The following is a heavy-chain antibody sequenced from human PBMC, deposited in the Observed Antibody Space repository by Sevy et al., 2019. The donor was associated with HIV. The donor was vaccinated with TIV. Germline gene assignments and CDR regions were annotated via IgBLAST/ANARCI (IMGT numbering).Heavy chain of an antibody. Sequence: GGSLRLSCAASGFTFSNVWMSWVRQAPGKGLEWVGRIRSKTEGGTTDYAAPVKGNFTISSNDSKTTLYLQMNSLKTEKTAVYSCTEEALDGDGGDYYYYGLDVWGQGTTVTVSS. CDR3: TEEALDGDGGDYYYYGLDV. CDR1: GFTFSNVW. J-gene: IGHJ6*02. D-gene: IGHD4-17*01. V-gene: IGHV3-15*01. CDR2: IRSKTEGGTT.